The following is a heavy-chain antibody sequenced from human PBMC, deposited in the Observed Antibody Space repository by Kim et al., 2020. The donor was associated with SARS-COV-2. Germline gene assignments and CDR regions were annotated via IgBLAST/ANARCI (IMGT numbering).Heavy chain of an antibody. V-gene: IGHV3-21*01. D-gene: IGHD6-19*01. CDR1: GFTFSSYS. J-gene: IGHJ4*01. CDR2: ISSSSSYI. CDR3: ARDSSSGWYFDY. Sequence: GGSLRLSCAASGFTFSSYSMNWVRQAPGKGLEWVSSISSSSSYIYYADSVKGRFTISRDNAKNSLYLQMNSLRAEDTAVYYCARDSSSGWYFDYWGQGTLVTVSS.